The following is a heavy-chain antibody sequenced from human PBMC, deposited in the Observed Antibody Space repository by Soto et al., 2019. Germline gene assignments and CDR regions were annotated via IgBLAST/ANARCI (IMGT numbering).Heavy chain of an antibody. J-gene: IGHJ4*02. Sequence: PGESLKISCQVSGYSFPSFWIAWVRQMPGKGLEWMGSIYPRDFDTRYNPSFQGQVTISVDKSISTTYLQWTSLKASDTAIYYCARGGTYCNYWGQGTLVTVSS. D-gene: IGHD1-26*01. CDR2: IYPRDFDT. CDR1: GYSFPSFW. V-gene: IGHV5-51*01. CDR3: ARGGTYCNY.